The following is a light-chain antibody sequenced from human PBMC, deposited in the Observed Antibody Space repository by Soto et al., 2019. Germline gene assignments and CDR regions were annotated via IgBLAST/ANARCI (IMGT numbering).Light chain of an antibody. Sequence: DIRVTQSPSTLSASVGDRVTITCRTSQSISSWLAWYQHKPGKVPKLLIYKASSLRSGVPLRFSGSGSGTEFTLTINSLQPDDFATYYCQQYNSYSPCTFGQGTKLEIQ. J-gene: IGKJ2*02. CDR1: QSISSW. CDR3: QQYNSYSPCT. CDR2: KAS. V-gene: IGKV1-5*03.